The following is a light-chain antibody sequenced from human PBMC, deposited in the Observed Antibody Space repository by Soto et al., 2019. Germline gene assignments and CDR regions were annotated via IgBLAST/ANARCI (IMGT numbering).Light chain of an antibody. CDR2: AAS. V-gene: IGKV1-9*01. CDR1: QGISSF. CDR3: QQLNSYPLT. J-gene: IGKJ4*01. Sequence: IHLTQSPSSLSASVGDRVTITCRASQGISSFLAWYQQKPGKAPNLLVYAASTLQSGVPSRFSGSGSETDFTLTISGLQPEDVATYYCQQLNSYPLTFGGGTKVDIK.